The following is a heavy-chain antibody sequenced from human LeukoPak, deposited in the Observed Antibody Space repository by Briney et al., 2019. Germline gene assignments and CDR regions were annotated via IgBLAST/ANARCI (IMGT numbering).Heavy chain of an antibody. CDR1: GFTFSSYS. J-gene: IGHJ3*02. CDR2: ISSSSSYI. D-gene: IGHD6-13*01. V-gene: IGHV3-21*01. CDR3: ARVRKGILGRQQLASRGWAFDI. Sequence: PGGSLRLSCAASGFTFSSYSMNWVRQAPGKGLEWVSSISSSSSYIYYADSVKGRFTISRDNAKNSLYLQMNSLRAEDTAVYYCARVRKGILGRQQLASRGWAFDIWGQGTMVTVSS.